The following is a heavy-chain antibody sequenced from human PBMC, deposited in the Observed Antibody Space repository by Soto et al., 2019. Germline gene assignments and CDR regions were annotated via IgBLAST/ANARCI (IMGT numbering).Heavy chain of an antibody. CDR3: ARKGHSSGYFDY. D-gene: IGHD3-22*01. V-gene: IGHV3-33*01. CDR2: IWYDGSNK. J-gene: IGHJ4*02. Sequence: QVQLVESGGGVVQPGRSLRLSCAASGFTFSSYGMHWVRQAPGKGLEWVAVIWYDGSNKYYADSVKGRFTISRDNSNNALYLQMNSLRAEDTAVYYCARKGHSSGYFDYWGQGTLVTVSS. CDR1: GFTFSSYG.